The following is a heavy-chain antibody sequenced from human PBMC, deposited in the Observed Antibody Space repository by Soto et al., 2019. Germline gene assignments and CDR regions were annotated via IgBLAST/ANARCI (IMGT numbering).Heavy chain of an antibody. CDR1: GYSFTSYW. CDR3: ARIPLGRPATLLNYYYYYMDV. J-gene: IGHJ6*03. V-gene: IGHV5-51*01. CDR2: IYPGDSDT. D-gene: IGHD3-10*01. Sequence: GESLKISCKGSGYSFTSYWIGWVRQMPGKGLEWMGIIYPGDSDTRYSPSFQGQVTISADKSISTAYLQWSSLKASDTAMYYCARIPLGRPATLLNYYYYYMDVWGKGTTVTVSS.